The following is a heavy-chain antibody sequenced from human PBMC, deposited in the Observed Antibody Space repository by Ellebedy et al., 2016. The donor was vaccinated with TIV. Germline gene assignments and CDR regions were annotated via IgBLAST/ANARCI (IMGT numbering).Heavy chain of an antibody. D-gene: IGHD1-26*01. CDR2: IYYSGST. V-gene: IGHV4-39*01. CDR3: AREPVGATMLPDY. CDR1: GDSINSYY. Sequence: SETLSLTCTVSGDSINSYYWGWIRQPPGKGLEWIGSIYYSGSTYYNPSLKSRVTISVDTSKNQFSLKLSSVTAADTAVYYCAREPVGATMLPDYWGQGTLVTVSP. J-gene: IGHJ4*02.